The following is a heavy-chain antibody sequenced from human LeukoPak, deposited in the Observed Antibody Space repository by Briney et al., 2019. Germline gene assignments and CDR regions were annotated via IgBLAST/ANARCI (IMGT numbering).Heavy chain of an antibody. D-gene: IGHD1-26*01. CDR2: INHSGST. CDR3: ARGEKWDLHSFDV. V-gene: IGHV4-34*01. J-gene: IGHJ3*01. CDR1: GGSFSGYY. Sequence: PSETLSLTCAVYGGSFSGYYWSWIRQPPGKGLEWIGEINHSGSTNYNPSLKSRVTISVDTSKNQFSLKVTSVTAADTAVYYCARGEKWDLHSFDVWGQGTVVTVSS.